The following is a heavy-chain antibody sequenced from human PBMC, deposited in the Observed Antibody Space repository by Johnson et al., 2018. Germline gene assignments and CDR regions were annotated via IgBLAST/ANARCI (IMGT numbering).Heavy chain of an antibody. CDR3: AKTQVTSGYYNYCMDV. D-gene: IGHD2-21*02. Sequence: VQLVESGGGVVRPGGSXRLSCAASGFTFDDYGMSWVRPAPGKGLEWVSGINWNGGSTGYADSVKGRFTISRENSKKTLYLQMDSLRAEATPVYYCAKTQVTSGYYNYCMDVWGQGTTVTVS. CDR1: GFTFDDYG. J-gene: IGHJ6*02. V-gene: IGHV3-20*04. CDR2: INWNGGST.